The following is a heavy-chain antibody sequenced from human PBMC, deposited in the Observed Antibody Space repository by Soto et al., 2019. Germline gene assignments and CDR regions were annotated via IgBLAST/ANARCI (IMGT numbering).Heavy chain of an antibody. CDR3: AHHPFYGLGSYSFDY. D-gene: IGHD3-10*01. CDR2: IYWDDDK. V-gene: IGHV2-5*02. J-gene: IGHJ4*02. Sequence: QITLKESGPTLVRPTQTLTLTCTFSGFSLTTSGVGVGWIRQPPGKALEWLAVIYWDDDKRYNSSLKSRLTIPKDTSQNQVVLTMTNMDPVDTATYYCAHHPFYGLGSYSFDYWGQGTLVPVSS. CDR1: GFSLTTSGVG.